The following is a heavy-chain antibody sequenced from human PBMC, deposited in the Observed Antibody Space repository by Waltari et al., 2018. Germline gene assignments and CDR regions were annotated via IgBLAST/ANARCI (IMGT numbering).Heavy chain of an antibody. V-gene: IGHV3-7*02. J-gene: IGHJ4*02. Sequence: EVQLVESGGGLVQPGGSLGLACPASGCSFSRYWRTWVRQAPGKGLEWVANIKHDGSEEYYVDSVKGRFTISRDNDKNSLYLQMNNLRAEDTAVYFCARVTLLRGAHWGQGTLVTVSS. D-gene: IGHD3-10*01. CDR2: IKHDGSEE. CDR3: ARVTLLRGAH. CDR1: GCSFSRYW.